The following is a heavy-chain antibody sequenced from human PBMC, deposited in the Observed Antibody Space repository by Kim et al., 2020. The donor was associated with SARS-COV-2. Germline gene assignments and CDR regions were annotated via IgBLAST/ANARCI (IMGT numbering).Heavy chain of an antibody. CDR1: GFTFTSSA. Sequence: SVKVSCKASGFTFTSSAVQWVRQARGQRLEWIGWIVVGSGNTNYAQKFQERVTITRDMSTSTAYMELSSLRSEDTAVYYCAADLAGGSYFSNYWGEGTLGTAS. CDR2: IVVGSGNT. D-gene: IGHD1-26*01. V-gene: IGHV1-58*01. CDR3: AADLAGGSYFSNY. J-gene: IGHJ4*02.